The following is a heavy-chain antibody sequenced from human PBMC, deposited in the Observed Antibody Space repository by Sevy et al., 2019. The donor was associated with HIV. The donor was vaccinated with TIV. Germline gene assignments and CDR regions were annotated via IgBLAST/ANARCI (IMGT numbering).Heavy chain of an antibody. V-gene: IGHV3-21*01. Sequence: GGSLRLSCAASGFTFSSYSMNWVRQAPGKGLEWVSSISSSSSYIYYADSVKGRFTISRDNAKNSLYLQMNSLRADDRAVDYCARDRLWGGYYPYYFDYWGHGTLDTVSS. D-gene: IGHD3-3*01. CDR2: ISSSSSYI. CDR1: GFTFSSYS. J-gene: IGHJ4*01. CDR3: ARDRLWGGYYPYYFDY.